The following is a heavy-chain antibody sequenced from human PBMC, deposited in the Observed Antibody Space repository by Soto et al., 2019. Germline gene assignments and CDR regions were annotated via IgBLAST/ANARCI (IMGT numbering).Heavy chain of an antibody. CDR2: IIPILGIA. Sequence: GASVKVSCKASGGTFSSYTISWVRQAPGQGLEWMGRIIPILGIANYAQKFQGRVTITADKSTSTAYMELSSLRSEDTAVYYCARAACSGGSCYLFDYWGQGTLVTVSS. J-gene: IGHJ4*02. V-gene: IGHV1-69*02. CDR3: ARAACSGGSCYLFDY. CDR1: GGTFSSYT. D-gene: IGHD2-15*01.